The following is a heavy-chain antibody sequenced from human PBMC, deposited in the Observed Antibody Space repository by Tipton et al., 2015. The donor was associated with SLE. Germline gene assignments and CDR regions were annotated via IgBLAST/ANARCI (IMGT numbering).Heavy chain of an antibody. Sequence: TLSLTCTVSGGSITSHYWSWVRQPPGKGLEWIGYIHHSGSANQNPSLKSRVTISVDTSKNQFSLNLSSVTAADTAVYYCARESFTNDFYYYMDVWGKGTTVTVSS. J-gene: IGHJ6*03. CDR3: ARESFTNDFYYYMDV. V-gene: IGHV4-59*11. CDR2: IHHSGSA. D-gene: IGHD2-8*01. CDR1: GGSITSHY.